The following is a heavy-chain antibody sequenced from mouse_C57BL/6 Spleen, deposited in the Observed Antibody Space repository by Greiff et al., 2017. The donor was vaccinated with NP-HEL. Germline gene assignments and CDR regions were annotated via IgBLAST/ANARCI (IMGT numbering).Heavy chain of an antibody. J-gene: IGHJ2*01. D-gene: IGHD1-1*01. CDR1: GFTFSDYY. CDR3: ARVRGSVVEGAYYFDY. Sequence: EVKVVESEGGLVQPGSSMKLSCTASGFTFSDYYMAWVRQVPEKGLEWVANINYDGSSTYYLDSLKSRFIISRDNAKNILYLQMSSLKSEDTATYYCARVRGSVVEGAYYFDYWGRGTTLTVSS. V-gene: IGHV5-16*01. CDR2: INYDGSST.